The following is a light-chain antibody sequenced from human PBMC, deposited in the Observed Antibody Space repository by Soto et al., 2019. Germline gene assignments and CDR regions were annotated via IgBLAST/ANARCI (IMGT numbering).Light chain of an antibody. CDR2: AAS. CDR1: QSITTY. CDR3: QQGYSTPYS. J-gene: IGKJ2*03. Sequence: DIQMTQSPSSLSASVGDRVTITCRASQSITTYLNWYHQKPGKAPKLLIYAASSLQSGVPSRFSGSGSGTDFTLTISSLQPEDFATYYCQQGYSTPYSFGQATKVDIK. V-gene: IGKV1-39*01.